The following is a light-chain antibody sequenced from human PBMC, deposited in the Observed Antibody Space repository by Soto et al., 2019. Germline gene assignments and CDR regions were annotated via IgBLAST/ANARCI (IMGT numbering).Light chain of an antibody. CDR1: QSINSNY. Sequence: EIVLTQSPGTLSLSPGERATLSRRVSQSINSNYLAWYQQKPGQAPRLLIHGASSRATGVPDRFSGSGSGTDFTLTLSRLETEDFAVYYCQQSESAPLTFGGGTKVEIK. J-gene: IGKJ4*01. CDR2: GAS. V-gene: IGKV3-20*01. CDR3: QQSESAPLT.